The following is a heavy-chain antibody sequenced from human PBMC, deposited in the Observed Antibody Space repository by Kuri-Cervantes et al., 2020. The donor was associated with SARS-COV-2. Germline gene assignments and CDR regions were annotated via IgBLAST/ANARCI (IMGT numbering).Heavy chain of an antibody. CDR2: INSDGSST. V-gene: IGHV3-74*01. CDR3: ARSYTAMDLRLLAYYYYGMDV. J-gene: IGHJ6*02. CDR1: GFTFSSYW. Sequence: ETLSLTCAASGFTFSSYWMHWVRQAPGKGLVWVSRINSDGSSTSYADSVKGRFTISRDNSKNTLYLQMNSLRAEDTAVYYCARSYTAMDLRLLAYYYYGMDVWGQGTTVTVSS. D-gene: IGHD5-18*01.